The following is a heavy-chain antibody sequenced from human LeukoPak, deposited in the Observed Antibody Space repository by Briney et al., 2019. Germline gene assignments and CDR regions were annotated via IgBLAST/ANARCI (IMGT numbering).Heavy chain of an antibody. CDR1: GGSISSNY. D-gene: IGHD2-2*01. V-gene: IGHV4-59*01. J-gene: IGHJ3*02. CDR3: AREVVVPAAPPRAFDI. CDR2: IYYSGST. Sequence: PSETLSLTCTVSGGSISSNYWSWIRQPPGKGLEWIGYIYYSGSTNYNPSLKSRVTISVDTSKNQFSLKLSSVTAADTAVYYCAREVVVPAAPPRAFDIWGQGTMVTVSS.